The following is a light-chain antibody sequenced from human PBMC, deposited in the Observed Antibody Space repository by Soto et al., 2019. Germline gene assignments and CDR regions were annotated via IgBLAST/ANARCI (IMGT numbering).Light chain of an antibody. CDR2: DVS. Sequence: EVVMTQSPGTLSVSPGERATLSCRASQSISRNLAWYQQKPGRAPRLLIYDVSTRATGVPARFSGSGSETEFTLTISSQQSEDFAVYYCQQYHNWPPYTFGQGTKLEIK. CDR1: QSISRN. CDR3: QQYHNWPPYT. J-gene: IGKJ2*01. V-gene: IGKV3-15*01.